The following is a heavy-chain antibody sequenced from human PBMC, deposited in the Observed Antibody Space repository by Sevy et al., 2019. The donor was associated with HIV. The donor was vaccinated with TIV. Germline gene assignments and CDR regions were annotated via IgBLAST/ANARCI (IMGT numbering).Heavy chain of an antibody. D-gene: IGHD3-9*01. CDR1: GDTFSIYG. J-gene: IGHJ4*02. CDR2: IIPLFDTT. Sequence: ASVKVSCKASGDTFSIYGISWVRQAPGQGLEWMGGIIPLFDTTNNAQKFHDRVTFTADESTSTAYMELSSLRSEDTAMYYCARALPNILTGYYDYWGQGTLVTVSS. CDR3: ARALPNILTGYYDY. V-gene: IGHV1-69*13.